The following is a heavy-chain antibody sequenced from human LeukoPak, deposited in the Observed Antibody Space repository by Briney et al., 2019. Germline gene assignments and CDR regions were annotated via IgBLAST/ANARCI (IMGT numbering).Heavy chain of an antibody. CDR1: GYTFTSYD. CDR2: INPSGGST. J-gene: IGHJ6*03. Sequence: GASVKVSCKASGYTFTSYDINWVRQATGQGLEWMGIINPSGGSTSYAQKFQGRVTMTRGMSTSTVYMELSSLRSEDTAVYYCARDQIAAAGTPYYYMDVWGKGTTVTVSS. V-gene: IGHV1-46*01. D-gene: IGHD6-13*01. CDR3: ARDQIAAAGTPYYYMDV.